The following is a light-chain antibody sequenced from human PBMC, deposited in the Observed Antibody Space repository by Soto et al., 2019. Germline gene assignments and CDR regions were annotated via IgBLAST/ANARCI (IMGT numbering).Light chain of an antibody. CDR2: EVK. V-gene: IGLV2-14*02. CDR1: SSDVGNYNR. CDR3: SSLTTSDTWV. J-gene: IGLJ3*02. Sequence: QSALTQPASVSGSPGQSITISCSGGSSDVGNYNRVSWYRQHPGKAPQLIVYEVKKRPSGVSNRFSGSKSGNTASLTISGLQAEDEADYFCSSLTTSDTWVIGGGTKLTVL.